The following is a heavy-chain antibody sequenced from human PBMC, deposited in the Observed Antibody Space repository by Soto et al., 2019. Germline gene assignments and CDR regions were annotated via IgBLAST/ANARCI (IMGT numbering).Heavy chain of an antibody. Sequence: QVQLQQWGAGLLKPSETLSLTCAVYGGSFSGYYWSWIRQPPGKGLEWIGEINHSGSTNYNPSLKSRVTISVDTSKNQFSLKLSSVTAADTAVYYCASYYGSGSYPSYFDYWGQGTLVTVSS. CDR1: GGSFSGYY. CDR3: ASYYGSGSYPSYFDY. CDR2: INHSGST. V-gene: IGHV4-34*01. D-gene: IGHD3-10*01. J-gene: IGHJ4*02.